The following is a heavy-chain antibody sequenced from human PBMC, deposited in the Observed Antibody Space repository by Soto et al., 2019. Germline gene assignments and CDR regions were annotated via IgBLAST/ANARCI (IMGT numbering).Heavy chain of an antibody. Sequence: ASVKVSFKASGYTFTSYAMHWVRQAPGQRLEWMGWINAGNGNTKYSQKFQGRVTITRDTSASTAYMDLRSLRSDDTAVYYCARDQGITTFGVYSMYYYGMDVWGPGTTVTVSS. J-gene: IGHJ6*02. CDR2: INAGNGNT. D-gene: IGHD3-3*01. V-gene: IGHV1-3*01. CDR3: ARDQGITTFGVYSMYYYGMDV. CDR1: GYTFTSYA.